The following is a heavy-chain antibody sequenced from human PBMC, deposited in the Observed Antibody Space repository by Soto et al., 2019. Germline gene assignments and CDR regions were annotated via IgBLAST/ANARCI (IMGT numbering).Heavy chain of an antibody. Sequence: GGSLRLSCAASGFTFSSYAMSWVRQAPGKGLEWVSAISGSGGSTYYADSVKGRFTISRDNSKNTLYLQMNSLRAEDTAVYYCANGYSYGYAFQHWGQGTLVTVSS. J-gene: IGHJ1*01. CDR3: ANGYSYGYAFQH. CDR1: GFTFSSYA. V-gene: IGHV3-23*01. CDR2: ISGSGGST. D-gene: IGHD5-18*01.